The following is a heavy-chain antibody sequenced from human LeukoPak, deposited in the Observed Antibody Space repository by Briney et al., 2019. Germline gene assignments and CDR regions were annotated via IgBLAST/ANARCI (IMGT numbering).Heavy chain of an antibody. Sequence: SETLSLTCTVSGGSISSYYWSWIRQPPGKGLEWIGYIYYSGSTNYNPSLKSRVTISVDTSKNQFSLKLSSVTAADTAVYYCARGLGYSSGWYLGYWGQGTLVTVSS. CDR1: GGSISSYY. J-gene: IGHJ4*02. D-gene: IGHD6-19*01. CDR2: IYYSGST. V-gene: IGHV4-59*01. CDR3: ARGLGYSSGWYLGY.